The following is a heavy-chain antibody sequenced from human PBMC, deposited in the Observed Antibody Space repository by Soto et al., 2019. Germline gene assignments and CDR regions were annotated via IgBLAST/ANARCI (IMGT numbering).Heavy chain of an antibody. Sequence: GASVKVSCKASGGTFSSYAISWVRQAPGQGLEWMGGIIPIFGTANYAQKFQGRVTITADESTSTAYMELSSLRSEDTAVYYCARPHGLYYDFWSGPRWFDPWGQGTLVTVSS. CDR3: ARPHGLYYDFWSGPRWFDP. CDR1: GGTFSSYA. CDR2: IIPIFGTA. V-gene: IGHV1-69*13. D-gene: IGHD3-3*01. J-gene: IGHJ5*02.